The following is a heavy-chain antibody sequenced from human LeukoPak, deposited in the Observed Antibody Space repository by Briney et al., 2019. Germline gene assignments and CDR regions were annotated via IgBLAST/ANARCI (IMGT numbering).Heavy chain of an antibody. Sequence: GGSLRLSCAASGFTFSSYSMNWVRQAPGKGLEWVSSISSSSSYIYYADSVKGRFTISRDNSKNTLYLQMNSLRAEDTAVYYCAKEWELPFFDYWGQGTLVTVSS. D-gene: IGHD1-26*01. V-gene: IGHV3-21*04. CDR1: GFTFSSYS. CDR3: AKEWELPFFDY. J-gene: IGHJ4*02. CDR2: ISSSSSYI.